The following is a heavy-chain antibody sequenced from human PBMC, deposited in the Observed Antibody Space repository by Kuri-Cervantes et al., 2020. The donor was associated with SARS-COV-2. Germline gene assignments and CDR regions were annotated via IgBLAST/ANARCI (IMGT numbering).Heavy chain of an antibody. V-gene: IGHV1-18*04. J-gene: IGHJ6*03. Sequence: ASVKVSCKASGYNFTTYGISWVRQAPGQGLEWMGWIRGYNGNTYYAQKLQGRVTMTIDTSTTTAYMELRSLRSDDTAVYYCARDGYSYGVYYYYYLDVWGKGTTVTVSS. CDR3: ARDGYSYGVYYYYYLDV. D-gene: IGHD5-18*01. CDR1: GYNFTTYG. CDR2: IRGYNGNT.